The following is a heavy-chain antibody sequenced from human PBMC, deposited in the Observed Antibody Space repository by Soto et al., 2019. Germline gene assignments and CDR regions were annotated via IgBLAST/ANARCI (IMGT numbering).Heavy chain of an antibody. Sequence: QVQLVQSGAEVKKPGASVKVSCKASGYTFTNFGISWVRQAPGQGLEWMGWISAYNGKTNSAQKFQGRVTMTTDTPASTAYREVRGLRFDETAVYYGARGGTAIDYWGQGTVVTVSS. V-gene: IGHV1-18*01. D-gene: IGHD2-21*02. CDR2: ISAYNGKT. CDR3: ARGGTAIDY. J-gene: IGHJ4*02. CDR1: GYTFTNFG.